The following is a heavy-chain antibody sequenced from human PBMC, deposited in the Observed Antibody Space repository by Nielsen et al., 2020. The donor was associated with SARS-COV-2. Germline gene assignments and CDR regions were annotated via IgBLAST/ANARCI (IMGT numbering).Heavy chain of an antibody. V-gene: IGHV3-74*01. CDR1: GFTFSSYW. J-gene: IGHJ4*02. Sequence: GESLKISCAASGFTFSSYWMHWVRQAPGKGLVWVSRINSDGSSTSYADSVKGRFTISRDNAKNSLYLQMNSLRAEDTALYHCARNYYDSSGYYSYPDYWGQGTLVTVSS. CDR2: INSDGSST. D-gene: IGHD3-22*01. CDR3: ARNYYDSSGYYSYPDY.